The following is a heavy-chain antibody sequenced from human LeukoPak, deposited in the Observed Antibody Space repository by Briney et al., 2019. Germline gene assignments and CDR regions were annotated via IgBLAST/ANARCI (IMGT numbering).Heavy chain of an antibody. CDR3: AREDCSSTSYYSY. V-gene: IGHV1-8*01. D-gene: IGHD2-2*01. J-gene: IGHJ4*02. CDR1: GYTFTSYD. CDR2: MNPNSGNT. Sequence: ASVKVSCKASGYTFTSYDINWVRQATGQGLEWMGWMNPNSGNTGYAQKFQGRVTMTTDTSTSTAYMELRSLRSDDTAVYYCAREDCSSTSYYSYWGQGTLVTVSS.